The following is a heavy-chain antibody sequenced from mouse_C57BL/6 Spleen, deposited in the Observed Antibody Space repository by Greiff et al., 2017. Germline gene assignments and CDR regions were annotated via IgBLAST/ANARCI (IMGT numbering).Heavy chain of an antibody. J-gene: IGHJ2*01. V-gene: IGHV1-55*01. CDR2: IYPGSGST. CDR1: GYTFTSYW. D-gene: IGHD3-2*02. Sequence: VQLQQPGAELVKPGASVKMSCKASGYTFTSYWITWVKQRPGQGLEWIGDIYPGSGSTNYNEKFKSKATLTVDTSSSTAYMQLSSLTSEDSAVFYYARWRAAQASFDYWGQGTTLTVSA. CDR3: ARWRAAQASFDY.